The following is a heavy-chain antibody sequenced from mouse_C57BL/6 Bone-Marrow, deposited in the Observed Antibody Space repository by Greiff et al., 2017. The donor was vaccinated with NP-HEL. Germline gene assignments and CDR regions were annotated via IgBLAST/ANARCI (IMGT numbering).Heavy chain of an antibody. CDR3: ARDGVGAYYFDY. CDR2: ISDGGSYT. V-gene: IGHV5-4*01. D-gene: IGHD1-1*01. CDR1: GFTFSSYA. Sequence: EVQVVESGGGLVKPGGSLKLSCAASGFTFSSYAMSWVRQTPEKRLEWVATISDGGSYTYYPDNVKGRFTISRDNAKNNLYLQMSHLKSEDTSMYYCARDGVGAYYFDYWGQGTTLTVSS. J-gene: IGHJ2*01.